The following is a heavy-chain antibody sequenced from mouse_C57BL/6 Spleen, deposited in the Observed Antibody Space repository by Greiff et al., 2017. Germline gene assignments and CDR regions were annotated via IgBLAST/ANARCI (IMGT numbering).Heavy chain of an antibody. V-gene: IGHV1-72*01. CDR2: IDPNSGGT. CDR1: GYTLTSPW. D-gene: IGHD3-2*02. Sequence: QVQLQQPGAELVKPGASVKLSCKASGYTLTSPWMHWVKQRPGRGLAWIGRIDPNSGGTKYNVKFKSKATLTEDKPSSTAYLQLSSLTSEDSAVYYCARTAQVPYAMDYWGQGTSVTVSS. J-gene: IGHJ4*01. CDR3: ARTAQVPYAMDY.